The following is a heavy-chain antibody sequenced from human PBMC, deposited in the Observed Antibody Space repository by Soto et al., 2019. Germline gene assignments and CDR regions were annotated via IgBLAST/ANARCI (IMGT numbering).Heavy chain of an antibody. J-gene: IGHJ4*02. D-gene: IGHD2-15*01. CDR2: IVESGTTT. V-gene: IGHV3-23*01. CDR3: ARDRQPDGIWTFDY. Sequence: GGSLRLSCAASGFTFSSYAMKWVRQAPGKGLEWVSLIVESGTTTYYADSVTGRFSISRDNSKNTVYLQMYSLGIGDTAIYYCARDRQPDGIWTFDYWGRESWSPSPQ. CDR1: GFTFSSYA.